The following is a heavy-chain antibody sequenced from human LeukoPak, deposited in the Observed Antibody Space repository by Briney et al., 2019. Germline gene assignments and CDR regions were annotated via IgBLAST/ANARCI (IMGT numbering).Heavy chain of an antibody. J-gene: IGHJ5*02. CDR2: IDHSGST. CDR1: GGSFGGYY. CDR3: ARGLSVYRIAARFRWFDP. Sequence: PSETLSLTCAVYGGSFGGYYWSWIRQPPGKGLEWIGEIDHSGSTNYNPSLKSRVTISVDTSKNQFSLKLSSVTAADTAVYYCARGLSVYRIAARFRWFDPWGQGTLVTVSS. D-gene: IGHD6-6*01. V-gene: IGHV4-34*01.